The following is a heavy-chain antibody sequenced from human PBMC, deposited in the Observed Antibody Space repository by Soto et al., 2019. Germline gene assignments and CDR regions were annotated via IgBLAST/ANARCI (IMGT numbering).Heavy chain of an antibody. D-gene: IGHD2-15*01. Sequence: GGSLRLSCASSGLTFSSYAMSWVRQAPGKGLEWVSAISGSGGSTYYADSVKGRFTISRDNSKNTLYLQMNSLRAEDTAVYYCAKLEVRSGGSCDYWGQGTLVTVSS. CDR3: AKLEVRSGGSCDY. V-gene: IGHV3-23*01. J-gene: IGHJ4*02. CDR1: GLTFSSYA. CDR2: ISGSGGST.